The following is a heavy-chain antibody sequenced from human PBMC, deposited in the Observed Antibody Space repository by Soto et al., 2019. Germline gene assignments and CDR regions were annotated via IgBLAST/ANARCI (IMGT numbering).Heavy chain of an antibody. CDR3: TTSGKYYYDSSGYPLAFDI. J-gene: IGHJ3*02. CDR2: IKSKTDGGTT. CDR1: GFTFSNAW. V-gene: IGHV3-15*01. Sequence: PGGSLRLSCAASGFTFSNAWMSWVRQAPGKGLEWVGRIKSKTDGGTTDYAAPVKGRFTISRDDSKNTLYLQMNSLKTEDTAVYYCTTSGKYYYDSSGYPLAFDIWGQGTMVTVSS. D-gene: IGHD3-22*01.